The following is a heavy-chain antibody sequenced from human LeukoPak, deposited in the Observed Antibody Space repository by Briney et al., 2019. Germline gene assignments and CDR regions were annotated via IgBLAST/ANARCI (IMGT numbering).Heavy chain of an antibody. CDR2: ISGSGGST. CDR1: GFAFSSYA. Sequence: GGSLRLSCAASGFAFSSYAMSWVRQAPGKGLEWVSAISGSGGSTYYADSVKGRFTISRDNSKNTLYLQMSSLRAEDTAVYYCANGDYSNYVPFDYWGQGTLVTVSS. J-gene: IGHJ4*02. D-gene: IGHD4-11*01. V-gene: IGHV3-23*01. CDR3: ANGDYSNYVPFDY.